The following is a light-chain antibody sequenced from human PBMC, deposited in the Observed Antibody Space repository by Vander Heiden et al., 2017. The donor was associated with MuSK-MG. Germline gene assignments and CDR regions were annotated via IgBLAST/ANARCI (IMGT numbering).Light chain of an antibody. J-gene: IGKJ2*01. CDR1: QSVSSY. CDR2: AAS. Sequence: DIQMTQSPSSLSASVGDRVTITCRASQSVSSYLNWYQQRPGKAPKLLIHAASSLQSGVPSRFSGSGSGTEFTLTISSLQPEDFATYYCQQSYSDPRTFGLGTKLENK. CDR3: QQSYSDPRT. V-gene: IGKV1-39*01.